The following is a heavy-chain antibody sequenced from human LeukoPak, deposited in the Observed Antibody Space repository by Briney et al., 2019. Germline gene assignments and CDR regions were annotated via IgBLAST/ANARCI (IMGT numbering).Heavy chain of an antibody. CDR1: GGSLSSYY. CDR3: ASLKRHYYESSGHYYFDY. CDR2: IYYSGST. D-gene: IGHD3-22*01. Sequence: SETLSLNCTVSGGSLSSYYWSWIRQPPGKGLEWIGYIYYSGSTNYNPSLESRVTISIDTSKSQFSLKLSSVTAADTAVYYCASLKRHYYESSGHYYFDYWGQGTLVTASS. J-gene: IGHJ4*02. V-gene: IGHV4-59*01.